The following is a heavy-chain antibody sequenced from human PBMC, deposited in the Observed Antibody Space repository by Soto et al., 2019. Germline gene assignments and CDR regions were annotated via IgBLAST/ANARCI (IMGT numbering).Heavy chain of an antibody. CDR1: GCTCGYYA. CDR3: TRASASRRPDY. D-gene: IGHD6-6*01. V-gene: IGHV3-49*03. J-gene: IGHJ4*02. CDR2: IRGKAYGGTT. Sequence: GLSMLLPWSASGCTCGYYAMSWFRQAPGKGLEWVGFIRGKAYGGTTEYAASVKGRFTISRDDSKSIAYLQMNSLRTEDTAVYYCTRASASRRPDYWGQGPLVTVSS.